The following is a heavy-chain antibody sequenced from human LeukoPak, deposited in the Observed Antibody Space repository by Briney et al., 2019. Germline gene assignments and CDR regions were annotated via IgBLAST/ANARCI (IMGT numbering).Heavy chain of an antibody. CDR1: GFTFSSYE. CDR2: ISGSGTTI. V-gene: IGHV3-48*03. J-gene: IGHJ4*02. D-gene: IGHD1-26*01. Sequence: GGSLRLSCAASGFTFSSYEMNWVRQAPGKGLEWVSYISGSGTTIYYPDSVKGRFTISRDNAKNSLYLQMNSLRAEDTAAYYCARRKGGSSRHLDYWGQGTLVTVSS. CDR3: ARRKGGSSRHLDY.